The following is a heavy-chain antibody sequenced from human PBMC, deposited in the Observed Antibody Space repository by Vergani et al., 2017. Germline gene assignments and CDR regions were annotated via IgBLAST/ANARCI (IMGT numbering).Heavy chain of an antibody. V-gene: IGHV4-39*07. Sequence: QVQLQESGPGLVKPSQTLSITCTVSGGSISSSSYYWGWIRQPPGKGLEWIGSIYYSGSTYYNPSLKSRVTISVEPAKNQFSLKLSSVTAADTAVYYCARETVGFGEYWGQGTLVTVSS. CDR3: ARETVGFGEY. J-gene: IGHJ4*02. CDR2: IYYSGST. CDR1: GGSISSSSYY. D-gene: IGHD3-10*01.